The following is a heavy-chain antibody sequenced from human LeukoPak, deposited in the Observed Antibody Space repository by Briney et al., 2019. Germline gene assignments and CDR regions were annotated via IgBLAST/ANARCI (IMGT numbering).Heavy chain of an antibody. V-gene: IGHV3-53*01. J-gene: IGHJ4*02. CDR2: IYSGGST. CDR3: ARAGSGGSGWATWVDY. CDR1: GFTVSNNY. D-gene: IGHD6-19*01. Sequence: GGSLRLSCAASGFTVSNNYMNWVRQAPGKGLEWVSLIYSGGSTYYADSVKGRFTISRDNSKNTLYLQMNSLRAEDTAVYYCARAGSGGSGWATWVDYWGQGTLVTVSS.